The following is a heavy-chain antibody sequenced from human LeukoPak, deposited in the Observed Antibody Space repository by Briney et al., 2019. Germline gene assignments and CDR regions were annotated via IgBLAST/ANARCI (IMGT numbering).Heavy chain of an antibody. CDR2: ISAYNGIT. J-gene: IGHJ4*02. CDR3: ARVWSGLGELSLSDY. V-gene: IGHV1-18*01. D-gene: IGHD3-16*02. CDR1: GYTFTSYG. Sequence: GASVKVSCKASGYTFTSYGISWVRQAPGQGLEWMGWISAYNGITNYAQKLQGRVTMTTDTSTSTAYMELRSLRSDDTAVYYCARVWSGLGELSLSDYWGQGTLVTVSS.